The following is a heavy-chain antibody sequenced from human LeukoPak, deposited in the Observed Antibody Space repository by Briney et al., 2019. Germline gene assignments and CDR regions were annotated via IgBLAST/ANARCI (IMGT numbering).Heavy chain of an antibody. CDR3: ARDLSESSSWYLY. CDR2: ITPILGTA. J-gene: IGHJ4*02. V-gene: IGHV1-69*04. D-gene: IGHD6-13*01. Sequence: ASVEVSCKASGGTFSSYAISWVRQAPGQGLEWMGRITPILGTANYAQKFQGRVTITADKSTSTAYMELSSLRSEDTAVYYCARDLSESSSWYLYWGQGTLVTVSS. CDR1: GGTFSSYA.